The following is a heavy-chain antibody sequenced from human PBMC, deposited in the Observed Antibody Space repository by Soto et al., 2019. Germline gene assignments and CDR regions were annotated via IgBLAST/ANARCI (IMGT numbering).Heavy chain of an antibody. CDR3: ARHSNIAASQFDH. J-gene: IGHJ4*02. CDR1: GGSISSYY. Sequence: PSETLSLTXTVSGGSISSYYWSWIRQPPGKGLEWIGNIFHSGSTNYKASLKSRVTISLDTSKNQLSLKLNSVTAADTAVYYCARHSNIAASQFDHWGQGTLVTVSS. V-gene: IGHV4-59*01. D-gene: IGHD6-6*01. CDR2: IFHSGST.